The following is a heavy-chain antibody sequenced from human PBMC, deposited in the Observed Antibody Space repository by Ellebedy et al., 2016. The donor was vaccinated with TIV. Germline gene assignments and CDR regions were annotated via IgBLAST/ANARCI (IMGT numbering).Heavy chain of an antibody. Sequence: GESLKISXAASGFTFSSYSMNWVRQAPGKGLEWVSYISSSSSTIYYADSVKGRFTISRDNAKNSLYLQMNSLRDEDTAVYYCARGIGYYGSGSYYGDYWGQGTLVTVSS. CDR3: ARGIGYYGSGSYYGDY. CDR2: ISSSSSTI. D-gene: IGHD3-10*01. J-gene: IGHJ4*02. V-gene: IGHV3-48*02. CDR1: GFTFSSYS.